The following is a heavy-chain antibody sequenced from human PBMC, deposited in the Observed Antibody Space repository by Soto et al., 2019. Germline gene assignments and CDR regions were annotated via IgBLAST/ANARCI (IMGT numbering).Heavy chain of an antibody. CDR1: GGSVRAPDW. V-gene: IGHV4-4*02. CDR3: ARVRQGCSANNSYSAP. CDR2: VHISGHS. J-gene: IGHJ5*01. D-gene: IGHD2-15*01. Sequence: SETLSLTCTLSGGSVRAPDWWNWVRQSPDKGLEWIAEVHISGHSNYNPSLRSRVSVSIDSSKNQFYLNLNSVTAADTAIYYCARVRQGCSANNSYSAPWGQYTHVTVSS.